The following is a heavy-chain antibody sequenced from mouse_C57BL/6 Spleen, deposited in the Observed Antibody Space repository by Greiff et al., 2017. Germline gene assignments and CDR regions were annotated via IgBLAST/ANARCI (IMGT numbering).Heavy chain of an antibody. J-gene: IGHJ3*01. V-gene: IGHV1-15*01. CDR1: GYTFTDYE. CDR3: TYGSSYRTWFAY. Sequence: QVQLKESGAELVRPGASVTLSCKASGYTFTDYEMHWVKQTPVHGLEWIGAIDPETGGTAYNQKFKGKAILTADKSSSTAYMELRSLTSEDSAVYYCTYGSSYRTWFAYWGQGTLVTVSA. CDR2: IDPETGGT. D-gene: IGHD1-1*01.